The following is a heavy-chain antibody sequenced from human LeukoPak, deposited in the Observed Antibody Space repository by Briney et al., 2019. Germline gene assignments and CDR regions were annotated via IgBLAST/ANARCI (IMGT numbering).Heavy chain of an antibody. CDR2: IYHSGST. J-gene: IGHJ4*02. CDR1: GYSISSGYY. D-gene: IGHD2-2*02. CDR3: ASEYCSSTRCYSEN. V-gene: IGHV4-38-2*01. Sequence: PSENLSLTCAVSGYSISSGYYWGWIRQPPGKGLEWIGSIYHSGSTYYNPSLKSRVTISVDTSKNQFSLKLSSVTAADTAVYYCASEYCSSTRCYSENWGQGTLVTVSS.